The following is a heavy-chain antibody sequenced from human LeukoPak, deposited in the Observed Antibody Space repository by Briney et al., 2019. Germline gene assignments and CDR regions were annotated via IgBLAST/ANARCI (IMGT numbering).Heavy chain of an antibody. CDR3: ARSSYGDSIYDY. J-gene: IGHJ4*02. CDR1: GYSISSGYY. V-gene: IGHV4-38-2*02. Sequence: PSETLSLTCTVSGYSISSGYYWGWIRQPPGKGLEWIGSIYHSGSTYYNLSLKSRVTISVDTSKNQFSLKLSSVTAADTAVYYCARSSYGDSIYDYWGQGTLVTVSS. D-gene: IGHD4-17*01. CDR2: IYHSGST.